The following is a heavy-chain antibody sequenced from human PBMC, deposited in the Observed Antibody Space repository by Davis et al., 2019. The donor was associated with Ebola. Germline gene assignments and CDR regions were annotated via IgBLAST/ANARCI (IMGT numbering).Heavy chain of an antibody. CDR2: ISAYYGNT. CDR1: GYTFTSYG. CDR3: ARDLGYCSGGSCYHYGMDV. V-gene: IGHV1-18*01. D-gene: IGHD2-15*01. J-gene: IGHJ6*02. Sequence: AASVKVSCKASGYTFTSYGISWVRQAPGQGLEWMGWISAYYGNTNYAQKLQGRVTMTTDTSASTAYMELRSLRSDDTAVYYCARDLGYCSGGSCYHYGMDVWGQGTTVTVSS.